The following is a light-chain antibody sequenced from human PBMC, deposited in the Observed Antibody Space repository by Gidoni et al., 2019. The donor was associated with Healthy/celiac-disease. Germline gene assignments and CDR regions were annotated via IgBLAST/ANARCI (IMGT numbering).Light chain of an antibody. Sequence: DIQMTQSPSSLSASVGDRVTITCQESQDISNYLNWYQQKPGKAPKLLIYDASNLETGVPSSFSGSGSGTDFTFTISSLQPEDIATYYCQQYDNLPVTFGGGPKLEIK. CDR2: DAS. CDR3: QQYDNLPVT. J-gene: IGKJ4*01. CDR1: QDISNY. V-gene: IGKV1-33*01.